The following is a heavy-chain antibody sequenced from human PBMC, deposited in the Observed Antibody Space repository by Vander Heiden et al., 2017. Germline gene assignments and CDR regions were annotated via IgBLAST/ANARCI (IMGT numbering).Heavy chain of an antibody. D-gene: IGHD4-17*01. Sequence: EVQLVESGGGLVKPGGSLRLSCAASGFTFSSYSMNWVRQAPGKGLEWVSSISSSSSYIDYADSVKGRFTISRDNAKNSLYLQMNSLRAEDTAVYYCARDSYGATGYWGQGTLVTVSS. CDR3: ARDSYGATGY. V-gene: IGHV3-21*01. CDR2: ISSSSSYI. J-gene: IGHJ4*02. CDR1: GFTFSSYS.